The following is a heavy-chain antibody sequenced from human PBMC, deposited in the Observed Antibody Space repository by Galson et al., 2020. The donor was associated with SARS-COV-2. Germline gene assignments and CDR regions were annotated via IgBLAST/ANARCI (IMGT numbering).Heavy chain of an antibody. Sequence: RSLKISCAASGFTFSSYNMNWVRQAPGKGLEWVSFITSSSTTYYADSVKGRFTISRDNDKNSLYLQMSGLRDDDTALYYCSRGLSSSWPFSDFWGQGALVTVSS. J-gene: IGHJ4*02. CDR3: SRGLSSSWPFSDF. V-gene: IGHV3-48*02. D-gene: IGHD6-13*01. CDR1: GFTFSSYN. CDR2: ITSSSTT.